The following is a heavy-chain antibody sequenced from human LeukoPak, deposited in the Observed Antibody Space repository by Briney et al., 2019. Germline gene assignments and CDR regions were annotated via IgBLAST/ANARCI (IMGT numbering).Heavy chain of an antibody. J-gene: IGHJ4*02. CDR3: AGHHPRNTVDF. CDR2: IYYSGST. CDR1: GGSISSYY. Sequence: SETLPLTCTVSGGSISSYYWSWIRQPPGKGLEWIGYIYYSGSTNYNPSLKSRVTISLDTSKNQFSLKLSSVTAADTAVYYCAGHHPRNTVDFWGQGTLVTVSS. V-gene: IGHV4-59*08. D-gene: IGHD2/OR15-2a*01.